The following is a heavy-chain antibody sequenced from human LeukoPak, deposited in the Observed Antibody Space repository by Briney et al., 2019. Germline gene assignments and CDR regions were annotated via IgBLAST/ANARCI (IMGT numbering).Heavy chain of an antibody. J-gene: IGHJ3*02. CDR3: ARDDDGLGAFDI. CDR1: GFTFNSYG. CDR2: ISYDGSNK. D-gene: IGHD5-24*01. Sequence: GGSLRLSCAASGFTFNSYGIHWVRQAPGKGLEWVAVISYDGSNKYYADSVKGRFTISRDNSKNTLYLQMNSLRAEDTAVYYCARDDDGLGAFDIWGQGTMVTVSS. V-gene: IGHV3-30*19.